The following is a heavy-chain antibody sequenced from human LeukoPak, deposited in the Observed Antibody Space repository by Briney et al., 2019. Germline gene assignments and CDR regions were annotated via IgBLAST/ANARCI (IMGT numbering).Heavy chain of an antibody. CDR3: ARGVVYNWSGWVWGPKAIFFDY. D-gene: IGHD1-20*01. Sequence: SETLSLTCAVYGGSFSGYYWSWIRQPPGKGLEWIGEINHSGSTNYNPSLKSRVTISVDTSKNQFSLKLSSVTAADTAVYYCARGVVYNWSGWVWGPKAIFFDYWGQGTLVTVSS. CDR1: GGSFSGYY. V-gene: IGHV4-34*01. CDR2: INHSGST. J-gene: IGHJ4*02.